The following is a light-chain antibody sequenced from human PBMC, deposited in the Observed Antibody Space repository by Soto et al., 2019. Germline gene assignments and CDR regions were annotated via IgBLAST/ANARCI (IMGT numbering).Light chain of an antibody. CDR3: SSYTSISTYV. CDR2: DVT. V-gene: IGLV2-14*01. Sequence: QSVLNKPASVCGSPGQAITISSTGTSSDVGGYNFVSWYQQHPDKAPKLMIYDVTNRPSGVSNRFSGSKSGNTASLTISGLQAEDEADYYCSSYTSISTYVFGTGTKVTVL. CDR1: SSDVGGYNF. J-gene: IGLJ1*01.